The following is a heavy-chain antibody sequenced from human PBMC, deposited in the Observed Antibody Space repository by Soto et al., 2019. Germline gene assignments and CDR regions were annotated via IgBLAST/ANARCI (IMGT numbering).Heavy chain of an antibody. CDR2: IIPIFGAT. Sequence: QVQLVQSGAEVKKPGSSVKVSCTASGGTFSSYAITWERQAPGQGLDWMGEIIPIFGATNFAQKFQGRVTITADKSTTTPYMELSSLTSEDTALYYCARMGASFLDSWGQGTLVIVSS. V-gene: IGHV1-69*06. D-gene: IGHD3-10*01. CDR3: ARMGASFLDS. CDR1: GGTFSSYA. J-gene: IGHJ5*01.